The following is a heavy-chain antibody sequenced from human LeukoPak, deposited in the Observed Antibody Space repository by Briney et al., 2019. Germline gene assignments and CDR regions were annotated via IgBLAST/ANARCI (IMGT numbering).Heavy chain of an antibody. V-gene: IGHV3-7*01. J-gene: IGHJ4*02. Sequence: GGSLRLSCAASGFTFSSYWMNWVRQAPGKGLERVANTKQDGSEKDYVDSVKGRFTISRDNAKNSLYLQMSSLRAEDTAVYYCARERGNGYFDYWGQGTLVTVSS. CDR2: TKQDGSEK. CDR3: ARERGNGYFDY. D-gene: IGHD4-23*01. CDR1: GFTFSSYW.